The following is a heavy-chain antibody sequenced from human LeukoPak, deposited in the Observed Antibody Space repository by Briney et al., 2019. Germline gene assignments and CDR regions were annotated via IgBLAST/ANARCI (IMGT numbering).Heavy chain of an antibody. V-gene: IGHV1-2*06. CDR3: ARDVGNSYGFDY. CDR2: LDPNSGGT. J-gene: IGHJ4*02. D-gene: IGHD5-18*01. Sequence: ASVKVSCKASGYTFTNYYMHWVRQAPGQGLEWMGRLDPNSGGTNYAQKFQGRVTMTRYTSISTTYMELSRQRSDDTAVYFCARDVGNSYGFDYWGQGTLVTVSS. CDR1: GYTFTNYY.